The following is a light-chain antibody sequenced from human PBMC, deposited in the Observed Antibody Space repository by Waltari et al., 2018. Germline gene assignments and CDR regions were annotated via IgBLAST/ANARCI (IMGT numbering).Light chain of an antibody. V-gene: IGLV3-1*01. CDR2: EDV. CDR3: QAWDSGVAGV. J-gene: IGLJ1*01. Sequence: SYDLIQSPSVSVSPGQTATITCSGDELETKYVCGYHQKPGQSPVLVIYEDVRRPSETPQRFSGSNSGNTATLTISGTQPMDEADYYCQAWDSGVAGVFGTGTKVTVL. CDR1: ELETKY.